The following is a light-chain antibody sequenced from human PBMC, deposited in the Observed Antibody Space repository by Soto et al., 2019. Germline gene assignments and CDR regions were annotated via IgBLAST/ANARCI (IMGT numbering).Light chain of an antibody. J-gene: IGLJ1*01. CDR3: AAWAGSLNAYV. CDR1: SSNIGSNA. V-gene: IGLV1-44*01. Sequence: QSVLTQPPSASGTPGQRVTISCSGSSSNIGSNAVNWYQQFPGTAPKLLIYTDNQRPSGVPDRLSGSKSGTSASLAISGLQSEDEADYFCAAWAGSLNAYVFGTGTKLTVL. CDR2: TDN.